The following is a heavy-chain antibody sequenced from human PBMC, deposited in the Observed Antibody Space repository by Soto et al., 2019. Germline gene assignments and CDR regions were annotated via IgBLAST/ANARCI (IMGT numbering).Heavy chain of an antibody. CDR1: GSSISSSSYY. CDR3: ASITIFGVVIMKYYYGMDV. Sequence: SETLSLTCTVSGSSISSSSYYWGWIRQPPGKGLEWIGSIYYSGSTYYNPSLKSRVTISVDTSKNQFSLKLSSVTAADTAVYYCASITIFGVVIMKYYYGMDVWGQGTKVTVS. CDR2: IYYSGST. J-gene: IGHJ6*02. V-gene: IGHV4-39*01. D-gene: IGHD3-3*01.